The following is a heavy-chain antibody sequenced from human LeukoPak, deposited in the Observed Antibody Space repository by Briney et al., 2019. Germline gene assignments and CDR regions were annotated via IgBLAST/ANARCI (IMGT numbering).Heavy chain of an antibody. CDR2: IKQDGSEK. CDR1: GFTFSSYW. D-gene: IGHD5-18*01. CDR3: AGDLRYGYYYYYYYYMDV. V-gene: IGHV3-7*01. Sequence: GGSLRLSCAASGFTFSSYWMSWVRQAPGKGLEWVANIKQDGSEKYYVDSVKGRFTISRDNAKNSLYLQMNSLRAEDTAVYYCAGDLRYGYYYYYYYYMDVWGKGTTVTVSS. J-gene: IGHJ6*03.